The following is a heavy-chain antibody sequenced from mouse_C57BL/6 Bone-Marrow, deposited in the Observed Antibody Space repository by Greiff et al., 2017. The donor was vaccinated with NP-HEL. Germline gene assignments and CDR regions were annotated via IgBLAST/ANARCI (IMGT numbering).Heavy chain of an antibody. J-gene: IGHJ3*01. V-gene: IGHV1-22*01. Sequence: VQLKESGPELVKPGASVKMSCKASGYTFTDYNMHWVKQSHGKSLEWIGYINPNNGGTSYNQKFKGKATLTVNKSSSTAYMELRSLTSEDSAVYYCARDLYDYDGAYWGQGTLVTVSA. D-gene: IGHD2-4*01. CDR1: GYTFTDYN. CDR3: ARDLYDYDGAY. CDR2: INPNNGGT.